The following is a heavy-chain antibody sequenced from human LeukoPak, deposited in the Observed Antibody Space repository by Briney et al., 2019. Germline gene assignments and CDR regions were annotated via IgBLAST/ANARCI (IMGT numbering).Heavy chain of an antibody. V-gene: IGHV3-72*01. J-gene: IGHJ4*02. D-gene: IGHD1-26*01. CDR3: ARIGIGHQCDDY. CDR1: GFTFSDRY. CDR2: TRNKAKSYTT. Sequence: PGGSLRLSCAASGFTFSDRYMDWVRQAPGKGLQWVGRTRNKAKSYTTEYAASVRGRFTISRDDSKNSLYLQMNSLKAEDTAVYYCARIGIGHQCDDYWGQGTLVTVSS.